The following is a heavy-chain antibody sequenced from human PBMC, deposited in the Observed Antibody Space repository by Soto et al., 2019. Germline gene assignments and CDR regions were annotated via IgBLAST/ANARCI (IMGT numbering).Heavy chain of an antibody. CDR2: INHSGST. J-gene: IGHJ4*02. CDR3: ARGYRYYDILTGRRGNLFDY. V-gene: IGHV4-34*01. Sequence: SETLSLTCAVYGGSFSGYYWSWIRQPPGKGLEWIGEINHSGSTNYNPSLKGRVTISVDTSKNQFSLKLSSVTAADTAVYYCARGYRYYDILTGRRGNLFDYWGQGTLVTVSS. D-gene: IGHD3-9*01. CDR1: GGSFSGYY.